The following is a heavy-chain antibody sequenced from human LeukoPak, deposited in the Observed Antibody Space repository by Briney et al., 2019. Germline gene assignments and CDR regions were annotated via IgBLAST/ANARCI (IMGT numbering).Heavy chain of an antibody. CDR2: ISSSSSYI. CDR1: GFTFSSYS. J-gene: IGHJ4*02. CDR3: ARDRLVYYDFWSGYYDY. V-gene: IGHV3-21*01. Sequence: GGSLRLSCAASGFTFSSYSMNWVRQAPGKGLEWVSSISSSSSYIYYADSVKGRFTISRDNAKNSLYLQMNSLRAEDTAVYYCARDRLVYYDFWSGYYDYWGQGTLVTVSS. D-gene: IGHD3-3*01.